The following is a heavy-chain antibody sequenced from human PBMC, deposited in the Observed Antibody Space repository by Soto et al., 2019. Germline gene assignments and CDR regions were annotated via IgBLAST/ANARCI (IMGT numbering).Heavy chain of an antibody. D-gene: IGHD2-2*01. CDR2: ISAYNGNT. Sequence: QVPLVQSGAEVKKPGASVKVSCKASGYTFTSYGISWVRQAPGQGLEWMGWISAYNGNTNYAQKLQGRVTMTTDTSTSTAYMELRSLRSDDTAVYYCARYCRSTSCYHNYYYGMDVWGQGTTFTVSS. V-gene: IGHV1-18*01. CDR3: ARYCRSTSCYHNYYYGMDV. CDR1: GYTFTSYG. J-gene: IGHJ6*02.